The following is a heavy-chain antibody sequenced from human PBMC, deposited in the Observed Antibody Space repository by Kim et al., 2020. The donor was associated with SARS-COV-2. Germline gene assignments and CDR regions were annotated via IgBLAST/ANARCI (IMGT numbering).Heavy chain of an antibody. D-gene: IGHD2-15*01. Sequence: GGSLRLSCTTSTITFNSYVFHWVRQAPGKGLEWVGRISADGKFQEFGDAVKGRVIISRDNSKKSIYLQINALGHEDTGVYYCAKDLSRSVALDFGGQGTTVTVSS. CDR2: ISADGKFQ. CDR1: TITFNSYV. V-gene: IGHV3-33*05. CDR3: AKDLSRSVALDF. J-gene: IGHJ6*02.